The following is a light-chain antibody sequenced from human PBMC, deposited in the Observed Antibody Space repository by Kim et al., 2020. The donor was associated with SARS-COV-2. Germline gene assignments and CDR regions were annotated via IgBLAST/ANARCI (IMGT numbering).Light chain of an antibody. CDR2: DVS. V-gene: IGLV2-14*03. CDR1: GYDIGYNYY. Sequence: GQSITRSCTRTGYDIGYNYYDSWYQLHPGRVPKLIFYDVSGRPSGVSDRFSGSKSSNTASLTISDLQAEDEADYYCGSYTFSASLIFGGGTQLTVL. CDR3: GSYTFSASLI. J-gene: IGLJ2*01.